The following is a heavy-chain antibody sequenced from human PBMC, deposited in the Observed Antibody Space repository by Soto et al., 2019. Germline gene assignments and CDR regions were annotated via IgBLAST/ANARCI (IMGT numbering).Heavy chain of an antibody. V-gene: IGHV1-69*13. J-gene: IGHJ6*02. D-gene: IGHD6-25*01. CDR1: GGTFSSYA. Sequence: SVKVSCKASGGTFSSYAISWVRQAPGQGLEWMGGIIPIFGTANYAPKFQGRVTITADESTSTAYMELSSLRSEDTAVYYCARDRLVDYYYGMDVWGQGTTVTVSS. CDR2: IIPIFGTA. CDR3: ARDRLVDYYYGMDV.